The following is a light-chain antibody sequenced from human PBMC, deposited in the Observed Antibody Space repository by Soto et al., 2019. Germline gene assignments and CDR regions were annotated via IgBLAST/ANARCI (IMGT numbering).Light chain of an antibody. CDR3: QQYQSYFLT. Sequence: DIQMPQSPSPLSASVGDRVTITCRASQSISRSLAWYQQKSGKAPKLLIYDASSLESGVPSRFSGSGFGTEFTLTISGLQPDDFATYYCQQYQSYFLTFGPGTTVDMK. CDR2: DAS. J-gene: IGKJ3*01. V-gene: IGKV1-5*01. CDR1: QSISRS.